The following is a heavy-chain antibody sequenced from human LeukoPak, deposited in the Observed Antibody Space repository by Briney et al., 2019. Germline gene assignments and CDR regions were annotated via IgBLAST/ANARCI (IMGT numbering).Heavy chain of an antibody. V-gene: IGHV3-23*01. J-gene: IGHJ4*02. CDR3: ASYDDSGYYLYRYFRY. CDR1: GFTLRQHD. Sequence: GVSLRLSCRASGFTLRQHDMCGLRRAPGKALVGVSVLNRSGGITYKARSGKVRFILCRDNSQNTLYLQQTSRRSHDPAVFFSASYDDSGYYLYRYFRYWGQGTLVTVSS. CDR2: LNRSGGIT. D-gene: IGHD3-22*01.